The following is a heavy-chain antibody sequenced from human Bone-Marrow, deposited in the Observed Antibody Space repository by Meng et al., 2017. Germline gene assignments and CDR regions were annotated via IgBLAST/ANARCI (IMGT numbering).Heavy chain of an antibody. J-gene: IGHJ4*02. Sequence: QVQLVQSGAEVKKPGASVKVSCKASGYTFTSYGISWVRQAPGQGLEWMGWISAYNGNTNYAQKLQGRVTMTRNTSISTAYMELSSLRSEDTAVYYCARYGSGSQIDYWGQGTLVTVSS. CDR2: ISAYNGNT. CDR1: GYTFTSYG. CDR3: ARYGSGSQIDY. V-gene: IGHV1-18*01. D-gene: IGHD3-10*01.